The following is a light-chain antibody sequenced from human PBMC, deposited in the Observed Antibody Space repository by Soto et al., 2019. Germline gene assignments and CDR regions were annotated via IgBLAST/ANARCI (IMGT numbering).Light chain of an antibody. CDR2: GSS. Sequence: EIVLTQSPDALSLSPGDRATLSCRASQSVSSNYVAWYQQKPGQAPRLLTHGSSSRATGIPDRFSGRGFGTDFTLVISRLEPEDFAVYYCQQYGSSPPTLGPGTKVDI. CDR3: QQYGSSPPT. J-gene: IGKJ3*01. V-gene: IGKV3-20*01. CDR1: QSVSSNY.